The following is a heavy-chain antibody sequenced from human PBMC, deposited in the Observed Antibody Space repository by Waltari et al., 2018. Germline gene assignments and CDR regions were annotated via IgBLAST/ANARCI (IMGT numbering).Heavy chain of an antibody. Sequence: EVQLVESGGGLIQPGGSLRLSCAVSGFTVSPNYMSWARQAPGKGLEWVSVIYTVGSTFYADSVRGRFTISRDNSMNTLFLQMNSLRGEDTAVYYCARGHTISGGDYMDVWGKGTTVIVSS. CDR3: ARGHTISGGDYMDV. CDR2: IYTVGST. CDR1: GFTVSPNY. V-gene: IGHV3-53*01. J-gene: IGHJ6*03. D-gene: IGHD3-3*01.